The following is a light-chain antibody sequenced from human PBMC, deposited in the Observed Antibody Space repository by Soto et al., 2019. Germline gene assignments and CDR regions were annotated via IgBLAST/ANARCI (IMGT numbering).Light chain of an antibody. CDR2: DAS. V-gene: IGKV1-33*01. CDR1: QDISNY. J-gene: IGKJ4*01. Sequence: DIQMTQSPSSLSASVGDRVTITCQASQDISNYSNWYQQKPGKAPKLLIYDASNLETGVPSRFSGSGSGTDFTFTISSLQPEDIATYYCQQYDNLPITFGGGTKVEIK. CDR3: QQYDNLPIT.